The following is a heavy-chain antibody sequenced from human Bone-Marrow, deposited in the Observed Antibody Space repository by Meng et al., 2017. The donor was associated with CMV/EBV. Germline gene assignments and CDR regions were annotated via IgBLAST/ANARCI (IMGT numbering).Heavy chain of an antibody. J-gene: IGHJ4*02. V-gene: IGHV4-30-4*08. CDR2: IYYSGST. CDR3: ARMGLGSFGDY. CDR1: GGSISSGDYY. Sequence: SETLSLTCTVSGGSISSGDYYWSWIRQPPGKGLEWIGYIYYSGSTYYNPSLKSRVTISVDTSKNQLSLKLSSVTAADTAVYYCARMGLGSFGDYWGQGTLVTVSS. D-gene: IGHD1-26*01.